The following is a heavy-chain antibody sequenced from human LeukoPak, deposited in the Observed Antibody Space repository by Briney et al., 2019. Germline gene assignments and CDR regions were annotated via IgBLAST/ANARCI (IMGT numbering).Heavy chain of an antibody. J-gene: IGHJ4*02. D-gene: IGHD3-10*01. V-gene: IGHV1-2*02. CDR1: GYTFTGYY. CDR3: ARDRVLLWFGEYD. CDR2: INPNSGGT. Sequence: ASVKVSCKASGYTFTGYYMHWVRQAPGQGLEWMGWINPNSGGTNYAQKFQGRVTMTRDTSISTAYMELSRLRSDDTAVYYCARDRVLLWFGEYDWGQGTLVTASS.